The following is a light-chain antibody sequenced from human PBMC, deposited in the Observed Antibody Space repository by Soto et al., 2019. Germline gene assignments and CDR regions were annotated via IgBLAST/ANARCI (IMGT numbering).Light chain of an antibody. Sequence: QSVLTQPPSASGTPGQRVTISCSGSSPNIGTNYVYWYQQFPGTAPKLLIYSYNQRPSGVPDRFSGSKSGTSASLAISGLRTEDEADYYCAAWDDSLSGVVFGGGTKVTVL. CDR3: AAWDDSLSGVV. CDR2: SYN. J-gene: IGLJ2*01. CDR1: SPNIGTNY. V-gene: IGLV1-47*02.